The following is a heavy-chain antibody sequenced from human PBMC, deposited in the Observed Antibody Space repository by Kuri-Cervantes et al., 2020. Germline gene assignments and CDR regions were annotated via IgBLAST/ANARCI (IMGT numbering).Heavy chain of an antibody. Sequence: GSLRLSCTVSGGSISSSSYYWGWIRQPPGKGLEWIGSIYYSGSTYYNPSLKNRVTISLDMSKNQCSLKLTSVTAADTAVYYCARGSVYGDYVRSTSLAYWGQGTLVTVSS. J-gene: IGHJ4*02. CDR2: IYYSGST. D-gene: IGHD4-17*01. CDR3: ARGSVYGDYVRSTSLAY. CDR1: GGSISSSSYY. V-gene: IGHV4-39*07.